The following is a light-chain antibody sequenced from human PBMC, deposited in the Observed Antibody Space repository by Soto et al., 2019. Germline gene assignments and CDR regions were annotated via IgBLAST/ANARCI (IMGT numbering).Light chain of an antibody. CDR3: SSYAGSNNPYV. V-gene: IGLV2-8*01. CDR2: EVS. CDR1: SSDVGGYNY. J-gene: IGLJ1*01. Sequence: QSALTQPPSASGSPGQSVTISCTGTSSDVGGYNYVSWYQQHPGKAPKLMIYEVSKRPSGVPYRFSGSKSGNTASLTVSGLQADDEADYYCSSYAGSNNPYVFGTGTKLTVL.